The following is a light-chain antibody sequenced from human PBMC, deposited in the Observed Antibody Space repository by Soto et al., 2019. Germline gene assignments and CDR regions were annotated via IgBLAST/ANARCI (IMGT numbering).Light chain of an antibody. Sequence: QSALTQPPSASGSPGQSVTISCTGTSSDVGGYNYVSWYQQHPGKAPKLMIYEVSKRPSGVPDRFSGSKSGNTASLTVSGLQAEDEADYYCNSYTLSRTVIFGGGTKLTVL. CDR2: EVS. CDR1: SSDVGGYNY. V-gene: IGLV2-8*01. J-gene: IGLJ2*01. CDR3: NSYTLSRTVI.